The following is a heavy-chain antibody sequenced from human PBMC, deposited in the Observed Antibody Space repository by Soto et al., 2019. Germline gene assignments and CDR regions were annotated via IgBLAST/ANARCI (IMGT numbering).Heavy chain of an antibody. CDR1: GFTVSSNY. D-gene: IGHD3-16*01. V-gene: IGHV3-53*01. J-gene: IGHJ4*02. CDR3: ARDNLAFQGAFDL. CDR2: IYSGGST. Sequence: GGSLRLSCAASGFTVSSNYMSWVRQAPGKGLEWVSVIYSGGSTYYAESIEGRFTISRDNPNKLLFLHMDNLRPEDTAVYYCARDNLAFQGAFDLWGQGTLVTVSS.